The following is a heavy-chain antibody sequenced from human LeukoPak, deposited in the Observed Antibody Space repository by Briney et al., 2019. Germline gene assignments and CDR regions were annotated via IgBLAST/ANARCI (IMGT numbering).Heavy chain of an antibody. CDR2: IYYSGTT. CDR3: ARQISDYYYYYMDV. CDR1: GGSISSSNYY. Sequence: SETLSLTCTVSGGSISSSNYYWGWIRQPPGKGLEWIGTIYYSGTTYYNPSLESRVTIFEDTSKNQFSLRLTSVTAADTAVYYCARQISDYYYYYMDVWGKGTTVTVSS. J-gene: IGHJ6*03. D-gene: IGHD2-15*01. V-gene: IGHV4-39*01.